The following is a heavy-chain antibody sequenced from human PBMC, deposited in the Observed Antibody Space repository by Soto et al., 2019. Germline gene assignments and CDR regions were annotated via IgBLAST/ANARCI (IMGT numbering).Heavy chain of an antibody. V-gene: IGHV3-23*01. CDR1: GFTFTSSG. D-gene: IGHD3-9*01. CDR2: IRGDGGQT. J-gene: IGHJ4*02. CDR3: ARDVGLDSDDFFAY. Sequence: GSRRLSWTASGFTFTSSGIGWVRQVPGKGLQWVSTIRGDGGQTHYTDSVKRRFSISRDNSKNTVYRQMESLRAEDTAIYFCARDVGLDSDDFFAYWGQGTQVTVSA.